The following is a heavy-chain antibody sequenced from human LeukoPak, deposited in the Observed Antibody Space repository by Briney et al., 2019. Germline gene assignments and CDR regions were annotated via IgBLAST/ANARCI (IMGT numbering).Heavy chain of an antibody. CDR3: AASYGSGSYLSWFDP. J-gene: IGHJ5*02. V-gene: IGHV3-23*01. D-gene: IGHD3-10*01. Sequence: GGSLRLSCAASGVTFSSYAMSWVRQAPGKGLEWVSAISGSGGSTYYADSVKGRFTISRDNSKNTLYLQMNSLRAEDTAVYYCAASYGSGSYLSWFDPWGQRTLVTVSS. CDR2: ISGSGGST. CDR1: GVTFSSYA.